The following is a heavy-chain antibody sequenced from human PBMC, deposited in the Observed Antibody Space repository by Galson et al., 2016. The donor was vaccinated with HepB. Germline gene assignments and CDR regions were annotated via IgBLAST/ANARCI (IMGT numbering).Heavy chain of an antibody. CDR1: GGSISSSSFY. Sequence: TLSLTCTVSGGSISSSSFYWGWIRQPPGKGLEWIGSICYSGSTYYNPSPKSRVTISLDTSKNQFSLKLSFVTAADTAIYYCARVPSRRYYYGSGSPRPGWFDPWGQGALVTVSS. CDR2: ICYSGST. J-gene: IGHJ5*02. D-gene: IGHD3-10*01. CDR3: ARVPSRRYYYGSGSPRPGWFDP. V-gene: IGHV4-39*01.